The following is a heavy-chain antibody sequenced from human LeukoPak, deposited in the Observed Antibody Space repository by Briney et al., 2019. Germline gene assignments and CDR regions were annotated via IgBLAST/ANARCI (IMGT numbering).Heavy chain of an antibody. CDR3: AGDQCGSTSCYMDSWFDP. J-gene: IGHJ5*02. D-gene: IGHD2-2*02. V-gene: IGHV1-69*05. CDR2: IIPIFGTA. Sequence: ASVKVSCKASGGTFSSYAISWVRQAPGQGLEWMGGIIPIFGTANYAQKFQGRVTITTDESTSTAYMELSSLRSEDTAVYYCAGDQCGSTSCYMDSWFDPWGQGTLVTVSS. CDR1: GGTFSSYA.